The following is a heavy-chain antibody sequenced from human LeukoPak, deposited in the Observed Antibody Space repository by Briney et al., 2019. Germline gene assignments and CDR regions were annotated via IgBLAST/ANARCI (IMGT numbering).Heavy chain of an antibody. V-gene: IGHV1-2*06. Sequence: ASVKVSCKASGYTFTGYYMHWVRQAPGQGLEWMGRINPNSGGTNYVQKFQGRVTMTRDTSISTAYMELSRLRSDDTAVYYCARDGYYGSGSSMVDYWGQGTLVTVSS. CDR1: GYTFTGYY. D-gene: IGHD3-10*01. J-gene: IGHJ4*02. CDR3: ARDGYYGSGSSMVDY. CDR2: INPNSGGT.